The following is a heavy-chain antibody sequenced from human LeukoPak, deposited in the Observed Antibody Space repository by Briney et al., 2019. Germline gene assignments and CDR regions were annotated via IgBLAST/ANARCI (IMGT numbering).Heavy chain of an antibody. CDR3: ARGSSGYYTNWFDP. CDR1: GGSISSYY. D-gene: IGHD3-22*01. J-gene: IGHJ5*02. CDR2: IYTSGST. Sequence: PSETPSLTCTVSGGSISSYYWSWIRQPAGKGLEWIGRIYTSGSTNYNPSLKSRVTMSVDTSKNQFSLKLSSVTAADTAVYYCARGSSGYYTNWFDPWGQGTLVTVSS. V-gene: IGHV4-4*07.